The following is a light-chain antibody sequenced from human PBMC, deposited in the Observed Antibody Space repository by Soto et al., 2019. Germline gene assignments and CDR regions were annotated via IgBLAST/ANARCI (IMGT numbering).Light chain of an antibody. J-gene: IGKJ1*01. CDR3: QQYYSDTLT. Sequence: AIRMTQSPSSFSASTGDRVTITCRASQGISSYLAWYQQKPGKAPKLLIYAASTFQSGVPSRFSGSGSGTDFTLTISCLQSEDFATYNCQQYYSDTLTFGPGTKGEIK. V-gene: IGKV1-8*01. CDR1: QGISSY. CDR2: AAS.